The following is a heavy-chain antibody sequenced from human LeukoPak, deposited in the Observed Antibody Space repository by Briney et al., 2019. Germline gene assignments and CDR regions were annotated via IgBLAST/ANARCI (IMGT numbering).Heavy chain of an antibody. J-gene: IGHJ3*02. Sequence: GGSLRLSCAASGFTFSSYGMHWVRQAPGKGLEWVAFIRSDGSNKYYADSVKGRFTISRDNSKNTLYLHMNSLRAEDTAVYYCAKRYCSSTSCFGYGAFDIWGQGTMVTVSP. CDR1: GFTFSSYG. CDR2: IRSDGSNK. V-gene: IGHV3-30*02. D-gene: IGHD2-2*01. CDR3: AKRYCSSTSCFGYGAFDI.